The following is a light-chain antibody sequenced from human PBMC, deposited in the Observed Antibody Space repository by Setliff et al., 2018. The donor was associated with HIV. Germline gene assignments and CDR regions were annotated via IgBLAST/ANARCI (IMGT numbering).Light chain of an antibody. CDR3: SSWTYTYTWV. CDR1: SSDVGGYNR. V-gene: IGLV2-18*02. Sequence: QSVLTQPPSVSGSPGQSVTISCTGTSSDVGGYNRVSWYQQSPGTAPKLIIYEVTNRPSGVPDRFSGSKSGSTASLTISGLQAEDEAYYYCSSWTYTYTWVFGGGTQLTVL. J-gene: IGLJ3*02. CDR2: EVT.